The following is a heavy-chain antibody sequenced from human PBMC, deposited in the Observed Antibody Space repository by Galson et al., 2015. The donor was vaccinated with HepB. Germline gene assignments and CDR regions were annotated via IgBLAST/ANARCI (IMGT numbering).Heavy chain of an antibody. CDR3: AKDRYYYGSGSYPTVDY. CDR1: GFTFSSYG. CDR2: ISYDGSNK. Sequence: SLRLSCAASGFTFSSYGMHWVRQAPGKGLEWVAVISYDGSNKYYADSVKGRFTISRDNSKNTLYLQMNSLRAEDTAVYYCAKDRYYYGSGSYPTVDYWGQGTLVTVSS. J-gene: IGHJ4*02. D-gene: IGHD3-10*01. V-gene: IGHV3-30*18.